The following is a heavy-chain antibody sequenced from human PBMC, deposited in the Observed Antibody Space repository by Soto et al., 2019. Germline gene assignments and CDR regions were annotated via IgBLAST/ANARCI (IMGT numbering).Heavy chain of an antibody. J-gene: IGHJ3*02. D-gene: IGHD2-15*01. V-gene: IGHV3-30*18. Sequence: GGSLRLSCEASGFSFDTHGMHWVRQAPGKGLEWVSLISYDGSNGYYADSVKGRFTISRDNSKNTLHLEMNSLTPEDTAIYYCAKVHFSILSAFDMWGQGTMVTVS. CDR3: AKVHFSILSAFDM. CDR2: ISYDGSNG. CDR1: GFSFDTHG.